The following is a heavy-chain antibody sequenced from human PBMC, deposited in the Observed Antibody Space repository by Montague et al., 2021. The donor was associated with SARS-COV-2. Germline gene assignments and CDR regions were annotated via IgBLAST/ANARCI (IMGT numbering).Heavy chain of an antibody. V-gene: IGHV4-4*02. J-gene: IGHJ5*02. CDR2: IYHSGST. D-gene: IGHD3-3*01. Sequence: SETLSLTCAVSGGSISSSNWWSWVRQPPGKGLEWIGEIYHSGSTNYNPSLKSRVTISVDKSKNQFSLKLNSVTAADTAVYYCATSSYDFWSGYTQRDNWFDPWGQGTLVTVSS. CDR3: ATSSYDFWSGYTQRDNWFDP. CDR1: GGSISSSNW.